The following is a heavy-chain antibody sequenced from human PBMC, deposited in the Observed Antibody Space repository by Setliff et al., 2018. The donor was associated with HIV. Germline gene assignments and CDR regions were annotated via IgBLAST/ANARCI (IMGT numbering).Heavy chain of an antibody. CDR3: ARIFGDQGYYYGMDV. V-gene: IGHV4-59*01. D-gene: IGHD3-3*01. Sequence: SSETLSLTCTVSGGSISSYYWGWIRQPPGKGLEWIGYIYYSGSTNYNPSLKSRVTISVDTSKNQFSLKLSSVIAADTAVYYCARIFGDQGYYYGMDVWGQGTTVTVSS. CDR1: GGSISSYY. J-gene: IGHJ6*02. CDR2: IYYSGST.